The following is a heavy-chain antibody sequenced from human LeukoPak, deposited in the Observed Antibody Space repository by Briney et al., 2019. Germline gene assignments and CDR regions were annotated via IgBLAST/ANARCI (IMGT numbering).Heavy chain of an antibody. CDR2: IYFSGTT. D-gene: IGHD3-22*01. CDR1: GVSITSGASY. V-gene: IGHV4-31*03. J-gene: IGHJ4*02. Sequence: SQTLSLTCIVSGVSITSGASYWSWIRQLPGRGLEWIGYIYFSGTTYYTPSLESRLIISAAPSKNQFSLRLSSVTAANTAVYYCARVDSGAYNFESWGQGTLVTVSS. CDR3: ARVDSGAYNFES.